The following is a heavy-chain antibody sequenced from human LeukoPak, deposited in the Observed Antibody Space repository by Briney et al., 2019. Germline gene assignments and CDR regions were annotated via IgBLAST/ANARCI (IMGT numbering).Heavy chain of an antibody. CDR3: ARGGGFNYYDSSGYPPPFDY. D-gene: IGHD3-22*01. J-gene: IGHJ4*02. CDR1: GGSSSGYY. V-gene: IGHV4-34*01. Sequence: SETQSLTCAVYGGSSSGYYWSWIRQPPGKGLEWVGEINHSGSTNYNPSLKSRVTISVDTSKNQFSLKLSSVTAEDTAVYYCARGGGFNYYDSSGYPPPFDYWGQGTLVTVSS. CDR2: INHSGST.